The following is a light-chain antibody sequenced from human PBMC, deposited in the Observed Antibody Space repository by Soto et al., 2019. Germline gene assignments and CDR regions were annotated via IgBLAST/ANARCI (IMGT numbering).Light chain of an antibody. CDR3: QQYNTSPPT. Sequence: EIVMTQSPATLSVSPGEGATLSCRASQSVGRDLAWYQQKPGQAPRLLIYGASTRATGIPARFTGSGSGTEFTRAINSLQSEGFAVYWCQQYNTSPPTFGPGTTVDIK. J-gene: IGKJ3*01. CDR2: GAS. V-gene: IGKV3-15*01. CDR1: QSVGRD.